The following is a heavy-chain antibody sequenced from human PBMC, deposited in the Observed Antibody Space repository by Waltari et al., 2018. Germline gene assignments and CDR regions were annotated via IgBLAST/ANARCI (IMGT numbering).Heavy chain of an antibody. D-gene: IGHD6-13*01. CDR2: ISGSGGST. Sequence: EVQLLESGGGLVQPGGSLRLSCAASGCTFSSYAMSWVRQAPGKGLAWVSAISGSGGSTYYADSVKGRFTISRDNSKNTLYLQMNSLRAEDTAVYYCAKWSSWYSFGEKPVDYWGQGTLVTVSS. CDR1: GCTFSSYA. J-gene: IGHJ4*02. CDR3: AKWSSWYSFGEKPVDY. V-gene: IGHV3-23*01.